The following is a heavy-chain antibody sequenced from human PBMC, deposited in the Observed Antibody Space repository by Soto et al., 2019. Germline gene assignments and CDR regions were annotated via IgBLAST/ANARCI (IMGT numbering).Heavy chain of an antibody. CDR1: GGSISSGGDY. J-gene: IGHJ6*02. CDR2: IYYNGST. Sequence: QVQLQESGPGLVKPSQTLSLTCTVSGGSISSGGDYWSWSRQHPGKGLEWMGYIYYNGSTNYNPALKRRVTISVVTSKSQFSLKLSSVTAADTAVYDCARARGVATIIYYYGMDVWGQGTTVTVSS. CDR3: ARARGVATIIYYYGMDV. V-gene: IGHV4-31*03. D-gene: IGHD5-12*01.